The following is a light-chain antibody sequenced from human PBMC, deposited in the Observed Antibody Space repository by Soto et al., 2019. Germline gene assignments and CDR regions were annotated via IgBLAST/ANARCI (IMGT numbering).Light chain of an antibody. CDR2: DVS. CDR3: QHPTDFT. V-gene: IGKV1-5*01. J-gene: IGKJ2*01. CDR1: SSSKW. Sequence: DIQMTQSPSTLAASVGDTVTMTCRSSSKWLAWYQKKPGKAPKLLIYDVSNLERGVPPRFSGGTSWAESTLTITGLQPDDLGTYYCQHPTDFTFGQGTKVEIK.